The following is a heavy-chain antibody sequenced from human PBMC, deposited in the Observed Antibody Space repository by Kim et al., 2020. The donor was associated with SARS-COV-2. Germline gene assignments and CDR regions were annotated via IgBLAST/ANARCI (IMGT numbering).Heavy chain of an antibody. D-gene: IGHD3-22*01. Sequence: RFTISRDNSKNTLYLQMNSLRAEDTAVYYCAKDLHYYDSSGQSQPGAFDIWGQGTMVTVSS. V-gene: IGHV3-30*02. J-gene: IGHJ3*02. CDR3: AKDLHYYDSSGQSQPGAFDI.